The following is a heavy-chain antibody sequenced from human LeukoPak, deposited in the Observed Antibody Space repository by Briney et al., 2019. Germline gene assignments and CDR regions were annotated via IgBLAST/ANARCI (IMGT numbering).Heavy chain of an antibody. CDR2: ISSGSTTM. D-gene: IGHD5-24*01. CDR1: GLTFSSYD. CDR3: VDLATTSGY. Sequence: GGSLRLSCVASGLTFSSYDMNWVRQAPGKGLEWVSYISSGSTTMYYADSVKGRFTISRDNAKNSLYLQMNSLRDEDTAVYYCVDLATTSGYWGQGTLVTVSS. V-gene: IGHV3-48*02. J-gene: IGHJ4*02.